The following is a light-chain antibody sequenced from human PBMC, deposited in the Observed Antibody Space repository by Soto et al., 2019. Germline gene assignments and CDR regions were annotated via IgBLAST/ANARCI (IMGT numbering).Light chain of an antibody. CDR1: QGIYSY. V-gene: IGKV1-27*01. CDR3: QKYNTAPWT. Sequence: DIQMTQSPSSLSASVGDRVNITCRAGQGIYSYLALYQQKPGTIPKVLIYAASTLQSGVPSRFSGSGSGTDFTLTISSLQPEDVATYYCQKYNTAPWTFGQGTKVDIK. J-gene: IGKJ1*01. CDR2: AAS.